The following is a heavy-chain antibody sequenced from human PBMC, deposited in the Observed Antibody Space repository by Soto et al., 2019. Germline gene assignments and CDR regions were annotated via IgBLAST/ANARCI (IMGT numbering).Heavy chain of an antibody. D-gene: IGHD5-12*01. V-gene: IGHV4-59*08. Sequence: PSETLSLTCTVAGGSINSHDGSWIRQPPGKGLECIGFISNSGSTNYSPSLRGRVTISVDTSRNLFSLKLTSMTAADTAVYYCARTYSGYYFDYWGQGTLVTVSS. CDR3: ARTYSGYYFDY. CDR1: GGSINSHD. J-gene: IGHJ4*02. CDR2: ISNSGST.